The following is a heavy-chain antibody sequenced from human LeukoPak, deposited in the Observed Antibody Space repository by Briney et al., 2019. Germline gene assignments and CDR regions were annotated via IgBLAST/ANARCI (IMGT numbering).Heavy chain of an antibody. D-gene: IGHD3-22*01. CDR2: ISDSGGGT. V-gene: IGHV3-23*01. Sequence: PGGTLRLSCAASGFTFSSYAMSWVRQAPGKGLEWVSVISDSGGGTYYADSVKGRFTISRDNSKNTLYLQMNSLRAEDTAVYYCAKDPYDSTFDYWGQGTLVTVSS. CDR1: GFTFSSYA. J-gene: IGHJ4*02. CDR3: AKDPYDSTFDY.